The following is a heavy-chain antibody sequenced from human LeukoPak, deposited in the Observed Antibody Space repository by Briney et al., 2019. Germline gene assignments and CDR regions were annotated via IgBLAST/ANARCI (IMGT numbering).Heavy chain of an antibody. V-gene: IGHV3-64*02. J-gene: IGHJ4*02. D-gene: IGHD3-9*01. CDR1: GFTFTTFS. CDR3: ARGRGDISARPVFDCR. Sequence: GGSLRLSCAASGFTFTTFSMHWVRQAPGKGLEYVSGISRNGETTYYGESVKGRFTISRDNSKDTVYLQMGSLRSEDSGVYYCARGRGDISARPVFDCRGGQGSLVTVSS. CDR2: ISRNGETT.